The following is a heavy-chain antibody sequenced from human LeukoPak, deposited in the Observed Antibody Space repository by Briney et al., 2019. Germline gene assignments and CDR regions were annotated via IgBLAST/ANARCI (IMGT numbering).Heavy chain of an antibody. CDR3: AKERDYGPADY. V-gene: IGHV3-23*01. J-gene: IGHJ4*02. CDR1: GFIFNKHA. CDR2: LSGSGGST. D-gene: IGHD4/OR15-4a*01. Sequence: GGSLRLSCAASGFIFNKHAMSWVRQAPGKGLEWVSGLSGSGGSTDYADSVKGRFTVSRDNSKNTLFLQMNSLRVEDTAIYYCAKERDYGPADYWGQGTLVTVSS.